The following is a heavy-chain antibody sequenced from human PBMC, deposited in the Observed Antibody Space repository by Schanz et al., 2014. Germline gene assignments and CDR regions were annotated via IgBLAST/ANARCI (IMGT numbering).Heavy chain of an antibody. CDR3: TRGGYSYALSAFDI. CDR1: GYTFTGYY. V-gene: IGHV1-18*04. J-gene: IGHJ3*02. D-gene: IGHD5-18*01. Sequence: QVQLVQSGAEMKKPGASVKVSCKASGYTFTGYYMHWVRQAPGQGLEWMGWITAYNGDTNYALKLQGRVTMTTDTSTGTAYMELRSLRSDDTALYYCTRGGYSYALSAFDIWGQGTTVTVSS. CDR2: ITAYNGDT.